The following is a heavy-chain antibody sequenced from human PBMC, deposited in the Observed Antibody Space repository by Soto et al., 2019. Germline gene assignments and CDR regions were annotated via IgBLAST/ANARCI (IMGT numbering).Heavy chain of an antibody. V-gene: IGHV4-31*03. CDR2: IYYSGST. D-gene: IGHD3-22*01. J-gene: IGHJ4*02. CDR3: ARLTRDSRDSG. CDR1: GGSISSGGYY. Sequence: SETLSLTCTVSGGSISSGGYYWSWFRQHPGKGLEWIGYIYYSGSTYYNPSLKSRVTISVDTSKNQFSLKLSSVTAADTAVYYCARLTRDSRDSGWGQGTLVTVSS.